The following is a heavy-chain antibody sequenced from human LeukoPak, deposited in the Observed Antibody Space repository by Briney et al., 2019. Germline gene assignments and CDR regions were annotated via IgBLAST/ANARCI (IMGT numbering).Heavy chain of an antibody. CDR3: TTDYYGSGSYYLPGY. D-gene: IGHD3-10*01. J-gene: IGHJ4*02. CDR2: IKSKTDGGTT. V-gene: IGHV3-15*01. Sequence: NTGGSLRLSCAASGFTFSNAWMSWVRQAPGKGLEWVGRIKSKTDGGTTDYAAPVKGRFTISRDDSKNTLYLQMNSLKTEDTAVYYCTTDYYGSGSYYLPGYWGQGTLVTVSS. CDR1: GFTFSNAW.